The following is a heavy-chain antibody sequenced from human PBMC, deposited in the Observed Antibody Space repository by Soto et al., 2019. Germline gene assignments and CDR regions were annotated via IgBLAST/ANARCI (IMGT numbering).Heavy chain of an antibody. CDR3: AIQDCTNDVCLAAAVTVGGALEY. J-gene: IGHJ4*02. V-gene: IGHV3-74*01. D-gene: IGHD2-8*01. Sequence: EVQLVESGGGLVQPGEALRLACAASGFSIRKYWMHWVRQAPGKGPVWVSYISGDGTTTDYAGSVKGRFTISRDNAKHTLFLQMDSLRVEDTAIYFCAIQDCTNDVCLAAAVTVGGALEYWGRGAQVTVSS. CDR1: GFSIRKYW. CDR2: ISGDGTTT.